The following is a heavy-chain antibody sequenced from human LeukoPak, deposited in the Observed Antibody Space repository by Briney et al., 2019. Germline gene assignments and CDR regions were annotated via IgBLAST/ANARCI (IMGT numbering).Heavy chain of an antibody. V-gene: IGHV1-8*02. CDR1: GYTFTSYY. J-gene: IGHJ3*02. D-gene: IGHD3-16*02. Sequence: AASVKVSCKASGYTFTSYYMHWVRQAPGQGLEWMGWMKLDSGNTGYAQKFQGRVTMTRNTSISTAYMELSSLRSEDTAVYYCARPQLYDYVWGSYRSSFAFDIWGQGTMVTVSS. CDR2: MKLDSGNT. CDR3: ARPQLYDYVWGSYRSSFAFDI.